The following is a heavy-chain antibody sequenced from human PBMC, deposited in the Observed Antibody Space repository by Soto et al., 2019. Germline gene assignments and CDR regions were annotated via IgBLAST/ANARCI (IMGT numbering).Heavy chain of an antibody. CDR2: IYPGDSDT. CDR3: ARILLEYCSGGSCYPHGPNWFDP. CDR1: GYSFTSYW. D-gene: IGHD2-15*01. J-gene: IGHJ5*02. V-gene: IGHV5-51*01. Sequence: GESLKISCKGSGYSFTSYWIGWVRQMPGKGLEWMGIIYPGDSDTRYSPSFQGQVTISADKSISTAYLQWSSLKASDTAMYYCARILLEYCSGGSCYPHGPNWFDPWGQGTLVTVSS.